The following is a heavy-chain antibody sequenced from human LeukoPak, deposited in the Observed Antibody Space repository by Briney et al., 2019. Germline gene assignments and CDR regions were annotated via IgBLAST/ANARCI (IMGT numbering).Heavy chain of an antibody. V-gene: IGHV3-21*01. CDR1: GFSFNSYT. D-gene: IGHD3/OR15-3a*01. Sequence: GGSLRLSCAGSGFSFNSYTLSWVRQPPGKGLEWVAVITRTSTYTSYADSVKGRVTITRDNAEGSVSLQMNSLRVEDTAVYYCVRADPAEVGRPDYWGQGTLVAVSS. CDR2: ITRTSTYT. CDR3: VRADPAEVGRPDY. J-gene: IGHJ4*02.